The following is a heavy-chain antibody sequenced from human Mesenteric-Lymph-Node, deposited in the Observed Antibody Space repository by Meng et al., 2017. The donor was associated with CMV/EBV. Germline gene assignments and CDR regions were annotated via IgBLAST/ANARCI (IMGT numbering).Heavy chain of an antibody. Sequence: GSLRLSCNVSGGSVSSGSYYWSWIRQPPGKGLEWIGYIYYTGSTNYNPSLKSRVTISVDTSKNQFSLKLSSVTAADTAVYYCARETRYYYGMDVWGQGTTVTVSS. CDR2: IYYTGST. V-gene: IGHV4-61*01. CDR1: GGSVSSGSYY. CDR3: ARETRYYYGMDV. J-gene: IGHJ6*02.